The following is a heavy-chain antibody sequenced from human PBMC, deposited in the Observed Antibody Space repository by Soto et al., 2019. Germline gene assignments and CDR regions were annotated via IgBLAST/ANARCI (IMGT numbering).Heavy chain of an antibody. CDR1: GGSFSGYG. CDR3: ARQGDVAARPGPYNYYMVV. V-gene: IGHV4-34*01. Sequence: SETLSLTCAVYGGSFSGYGRSWIRQPPGKGLEWIGEINHSGSTNYNPSLKSRVTISVDTSKNQFSLKLSSVTAADTAVYYCARQGDVAARPGPYNYYMVVWGKGTTVTVSS. D-gene: IGHD6-6*01. J-gene: IGHJ6*03. CDR2: INHSGST.